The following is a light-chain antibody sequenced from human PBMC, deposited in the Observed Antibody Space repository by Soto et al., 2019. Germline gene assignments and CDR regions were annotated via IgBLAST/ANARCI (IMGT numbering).Light chain of an antibody. CDR3: QQYGSSGT. CDR2: GAS. Sequence: EIVLTQSPVTLSLSPVERATLSWGASQSVSNNYLAWYQQKPGQAPRLLIYGASNRATGIPDRFSGSGSGTDFTLTISRLEPEDFAVYYCQQYGSSGTFGQGTKVDIK. CDR1: QSVSNNY. V-gene: IGKV3-20*01. J-gene: IGKJ1*01.